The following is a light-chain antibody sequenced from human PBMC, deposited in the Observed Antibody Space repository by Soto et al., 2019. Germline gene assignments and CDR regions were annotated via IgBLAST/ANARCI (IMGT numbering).Light chain of an antibody. Sequence: DIQMTQSPSTLSGSVGDRVTITCRASQTISSWLAWYQQRPGQTPRLLIYAASTRDTDIPDRFNGSGSGTDFALTISRLEPEDFALYYCQQYNDSPLTFGPGTKVDVK. CDR1: QTISSW. CDR2: AAS. CDR3: QQYNDSPLT. V-gene: IGKV1-5*01. J-gene: IGKJ3*01.